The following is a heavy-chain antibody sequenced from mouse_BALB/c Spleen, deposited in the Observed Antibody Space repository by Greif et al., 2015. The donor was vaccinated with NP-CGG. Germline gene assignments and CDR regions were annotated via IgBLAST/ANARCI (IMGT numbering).Heavy chain of an antibody. V-gene: IGHV5-9-4*01. CDR3: ARGLYYGTRAWFAY. D-gene: IGHD1-1*01. CDR2: ISSGGSYT. J-gene: IGHJ3*01. CDR1: GFTFSSYA. Sequence: EVRLVESGGGLVKPGGSLKLSCAASGFTFSSYAMSWVRQSPEKRLEWVAEISSGGSYTYYPDTVTGRFTISRDNAKNTLYLEMSSLRSEDTAMYYCARGLYYGTRAWFAYWGQGTLVTVSA.